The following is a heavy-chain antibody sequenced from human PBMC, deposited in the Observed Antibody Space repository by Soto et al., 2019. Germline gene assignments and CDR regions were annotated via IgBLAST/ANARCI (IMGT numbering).Heavy chain of an antibody. V-gene: IGHV1-8*01. CDR3: ARGFSGASLVGATELFDY. J-gene: IGHJ4*02. CDR1: GYTFTSYD. D-gene: IGHD1-26*01. CDR2: MNPNSGNT. Sequence: GASVKVSCKASGYTFTSYDINWVRQATGQGLEWMGWMNPNSGNTGYAQKFQGRVTMTRNTSISTAYMELSSLRSEDTAVYYCARGFSGASLVGATELFDYWGQGTLVTVSS.